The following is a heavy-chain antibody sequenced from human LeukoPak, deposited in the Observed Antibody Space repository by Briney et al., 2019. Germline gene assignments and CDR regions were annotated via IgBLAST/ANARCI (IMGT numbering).Heavy chain of an antibody. V-gene: IGHV3-7*01. CDR2: IKQDGSEK. D-gene: IGHD6-13*01. Sequence: GGSLRLSCAASGFTFSSYWMSWVRQAPGKGLEWVANIKQDGSEKYYVDSVKGRFTISRDNAKNSLYLQMNSLRAEDTAVYYCAKVKVAAAGIFFDYWGQGTLVTVSS. CDR1: GFTFSSYW. J-gene: IGHJ4*02. CDR3: AKVKVAAAGIFFDY.